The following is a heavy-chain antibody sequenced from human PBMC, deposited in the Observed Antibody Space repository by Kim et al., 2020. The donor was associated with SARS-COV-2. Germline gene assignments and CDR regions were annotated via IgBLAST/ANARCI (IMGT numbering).Heavy chain of an antibody. J-gene: IGHJ4*02. D-gene: IGHD1-26*01. V-gene: IGHV3-23*01. Sequence: GGSLRLSCISSGFTFSSVAMNWVRQAPGKGLEWVSSITASGGTTNYADSVRGRVIISRDNFKKTLYLQMNSLRAEDTAVYYCAKDMVGATNSFDSWGQGTLVTVS. CDR3: AKDMVGATNSFDS. CDR2: ITASGGTT. CDR1: GFTFSSVA.